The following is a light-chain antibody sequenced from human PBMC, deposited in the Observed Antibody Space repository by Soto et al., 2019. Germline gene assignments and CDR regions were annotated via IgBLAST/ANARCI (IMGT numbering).Light chain of an antibody. CDR3: SSYSYLDIPVL. CDR1: DTDIGNYNY. CDR2: EVV. Sequence: QSALTQPASVSGSPGQSITISCFGSDTDIGNYNYVSWYQQYPGKVPKLLIYEVVRRPSGISTRFSGSKSGTTASLTISGLQPEYEAHYYCSSYSYLDIPVLLGGGTKLTVL. J-gene: IGLJ2*01. V-gene: IGLV2-14*01.